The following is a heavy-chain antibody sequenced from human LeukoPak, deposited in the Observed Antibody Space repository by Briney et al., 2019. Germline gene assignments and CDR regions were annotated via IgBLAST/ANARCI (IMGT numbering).Heavy chain of an antibody. CDR1: GGSLSGYY. CDR3: ARGRLKFPMDV. Sequence: SETLSLTCAVYGGSLSGYYWSWIRQPPGKGLEWIGEINHSGSTNYNPSLKSRVTISVDTSKNQFSLKLSSVTAADTAVYYCARGRLKFPMDVWGKGTTVTVSS. J-gene: IGHJ6*03. CDR2: INHSGST. V-gene: IGHV4-34*01. D-gene: IGHD3-22*01.